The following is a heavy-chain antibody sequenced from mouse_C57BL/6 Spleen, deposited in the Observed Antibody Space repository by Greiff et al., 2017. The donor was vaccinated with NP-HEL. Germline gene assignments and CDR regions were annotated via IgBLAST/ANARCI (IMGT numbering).Heavy chain of an antibody. J-gene: IGHJ4*01. CDR1: GFSLTSYG. CDR3: ARGDWDYYYAMDY. Sequence: VQLVESGPGLVAPSQSLSITCTVSGFSLTSYGVHWVRQPPGKGLEWLVVIWSDGSTTYNSALNSSLSISKDNSKSQVFLKMNRLQTDDTAMYYCARGDWDYYYAMDYWGQGTSVTVAS. CDR2: IWSDGST. D-gene: IGHD4-1*01. V-gene: IGHV2-6*03.